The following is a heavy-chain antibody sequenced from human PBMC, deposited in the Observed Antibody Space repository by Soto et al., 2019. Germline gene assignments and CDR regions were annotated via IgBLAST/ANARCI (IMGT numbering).Heavy chain of an antibody. V-gene: IGHV1-3*01. D-gene: IGHD3-9*01. CDR2: INAGNGDT. CDR1: GYTFTNFA. J-gene: IGHJ4*02. CDR3: ARDVLTDASRYDY. Sequence: ASVKVSCKASGYTFTNFAIHWVRQAPGQRLEWMGWINAGNGDTRYSQKFQGRVTITRDTSASTAYMELSSLRSEDTAVYYCARDVLTDASRYDYWGQGTLVTVSS.